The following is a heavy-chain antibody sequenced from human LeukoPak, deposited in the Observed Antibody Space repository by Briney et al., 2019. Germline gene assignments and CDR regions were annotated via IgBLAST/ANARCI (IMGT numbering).Heavy chain of an antibody. J-gene: IGHJ4*02. D-gene: IGHD2-15*01. Sequence: SQTLSLTCTVSGGSISSGGYYWSWIRQHPGKGLEWIGYIYYSGSTYYNPSLKSRVTISVDTSKNQFSLKLSSVTAADTAVYYCARSTSGSPYYFDYWGQGTLVTVSS. CDR1: GGSISSGGYY. CDR2: IYYSGST. V-gene: IGHV4-31*03. CDR3: ARSTSGSPYYFDY.